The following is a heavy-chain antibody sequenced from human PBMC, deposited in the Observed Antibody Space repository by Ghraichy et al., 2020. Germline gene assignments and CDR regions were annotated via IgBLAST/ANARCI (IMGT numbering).Heavy chain of an antibody. J-gene: IGHJ4*02. CDR2: ISYDGSNK. Sequence: GGSLRLSCAASGFTFSSYGMHWVRQAPGKGLEWVTVISYDGSNKYYADSVKGRFTISRDNSKNTLYLQMNSLRAEDTAVYYCAKPWYSSDWYYFDYWGQGTLVTVSS. CDR3: AKPWYSSDWYYFDY. V-gene: IGHV3-30*18. D-gene: IGHD6-19*01. CDR1: GFTFSSYG.